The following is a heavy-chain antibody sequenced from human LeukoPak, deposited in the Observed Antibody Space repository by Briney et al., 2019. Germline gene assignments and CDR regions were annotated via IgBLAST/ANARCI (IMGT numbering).Heavy chain of an antibody. CDR1: GASISSSSNY. V-gene: IGHV4-39*01. D-gene: IGHD2-15*01. Sequence: SETLSLTCTVSGASISSSSNYWGWIRQPPGKGLEWIGSIYYSGSTYYNPSLKSRVTISVDTSKNQFSLKLSSVTAADTAMYYCARLYCSGGSCYSGLGSADYWGQGTLVTVSS. J-gene: IGHJ4*02. CDR3: ARLYCSGGSCYSGLGSADY. CDR2: IYYSGST.